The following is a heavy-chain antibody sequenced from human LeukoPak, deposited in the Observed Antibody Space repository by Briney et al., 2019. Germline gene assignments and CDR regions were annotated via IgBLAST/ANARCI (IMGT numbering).Heavy chain of an antibody. V-gene: IGHV3-48*03. CDR1: GFTFSSYE. CDR3: ARDYVSGSFGP. Sequence: GGSLRLSCAASGFTFSSYEMNWVRQAPGKGLEWVSYISSSGSTIYYADSVKGRFTISRDNAKNTVYLQMNSLRAEDTAVYYCARDYVSGSFGPWGQGTLVTVSS. CDR2: ISSSGSTI. D-gene: IGHD3-10*01. J-gene: IGHJ5*02.